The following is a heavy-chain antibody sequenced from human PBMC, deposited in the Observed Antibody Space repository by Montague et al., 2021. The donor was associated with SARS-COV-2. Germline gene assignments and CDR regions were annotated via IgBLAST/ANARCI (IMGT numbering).Heavy chain of an antibody. CDR2: IYPGDSDP. D-gene: IGHD3-10*01. J-gene: IGHJ4*02. Sequence: QSGAEVKKPGESLKISCKGSGYSFTTYCIGWVRQMPGKGLEWMGLIYPGDSDPRYSPSFQGQVTISADKSITTAYLQWSSLKASDTAMYYCARGFGVPLKSPRLFDYWGQGTPVTVSS. CDR3: ARGFGVPLKSPRLFDY. CDR1: GYSFTTYC. V-gene: IGHV5-51*01.